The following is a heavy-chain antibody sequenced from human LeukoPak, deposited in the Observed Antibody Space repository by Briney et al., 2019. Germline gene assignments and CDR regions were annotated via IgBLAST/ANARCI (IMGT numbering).Heavy chain of an antibody. D-gene: IGHD4-4*01. J-gene: IGHJ5*02. CDR2: ISGSGSTI. Sequence: GGSLRLSCAASGFTFSDYMTWVRQAPGKGLEWLSYISGSGSTIFYADSVKGRFTISRDNAKNTLYLQMNSLRAEDTAVYYCARDLGTLTTMFDPWGQGTLVTVSS. CDR3: ARDLGTLTTMFDP. CDR1: GFTFSDY. V-gene: IGHV3-11*04.